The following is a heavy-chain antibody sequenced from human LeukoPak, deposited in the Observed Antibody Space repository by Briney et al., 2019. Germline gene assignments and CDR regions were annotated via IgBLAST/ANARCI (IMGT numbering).Heavy chain of an antibody. CDR3: ARVRNNWNYFSARNNWFDP. CDR2: IYYTGRT. J-gene: IGHJ5*02. Sequence: SETLSLTCTVSGDSISDINHYWGWIRQPPGKELEWIGNIYYTGRTFYNPSLKSRVTISVDTSKNQFSLKLSSVTAADTAVYYCARVRNNWNYFSARNNWFDPWGQGTLVTVSS. V-gene: IGHV4-39*07. D-gene: IGHD1-7*01. CDR1: GDSISDINHY.